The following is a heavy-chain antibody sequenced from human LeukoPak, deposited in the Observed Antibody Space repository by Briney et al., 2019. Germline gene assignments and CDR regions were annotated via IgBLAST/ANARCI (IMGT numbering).Heavy chain of an antibody. J-gene: IGHJ5*02. V-gene: IGHV3-23*01. CDR1: GFTFSSYV. CDR2: ISGGGGST. CDR3: AKGGYCSSTSCYVGWFDP. D-gene: IGHD2-2*01. Sequence: GGSLRLSCAASGFTFSSYVMNWVRQAPGQGLGWVSVISGGGGSTYYADSVKGRFTISRDNSKNTLFLQMNSLRAEDTAVYYCAKGGYCSSTSCYVGWFDPWGQGTLVTVSS.